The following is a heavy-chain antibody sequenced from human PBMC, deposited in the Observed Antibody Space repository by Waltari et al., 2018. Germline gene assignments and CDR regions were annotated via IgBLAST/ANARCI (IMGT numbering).Heavy chain of an antibody. V-gene: IGHV4-34*01. CDR1: GGSFSGYY. CDR2: INHSGST. Sequence: QVQLQQWGAGLLKPSETLSLTCAVYGGSFSGYYWSWIRQPPGKGLEWIGEINHSGSTNYNPSLKSRVTISVDTSKNQFSLKLSSVTAADTAVYYCARGGETGKGAYYYYMDVWGKGTTVTVSS. CDR3: ARGGETGKGAYYYYMDV. J-gene: IGHJ6*03.